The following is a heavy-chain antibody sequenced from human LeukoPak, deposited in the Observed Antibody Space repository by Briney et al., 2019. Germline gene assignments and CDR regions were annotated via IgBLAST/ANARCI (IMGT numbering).Heavy chain of an antibody. J-gene: IGHJ5*02. CDR3: ARQYSGYLRNWFDP. D-gene: IGHD5-12*01. CDR1: GGSISSYY. V-gene: IGHV4-4*07. CDR2: IYTSGST. Sequence: SETLSLTCTVSGGSISSYYWNWIRQPAGKGLEWIGRIYTSGSTNYNPSLKSRVTMSVDTSKDQFSLKLSSVTAADTAVYYCARQYSGYLRNWFDPWGQGTLVTVSS.